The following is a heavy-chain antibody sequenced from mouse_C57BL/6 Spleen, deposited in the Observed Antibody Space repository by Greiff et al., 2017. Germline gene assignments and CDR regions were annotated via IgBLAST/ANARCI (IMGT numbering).Heavy chain of an antibody. J-gene: IGHJ2*01. CDR3: ARHYYDYDPYYFDD. V-gene: IGHV5-6*01. D-gene: IGHD2-4*01. Sequence: EVQRVESGGDLVKPGGSLKLSCAASGFTFSSYGMSWVRQTPDKRLEWVATISSGGSYTYYPDSVKGRFTISRDNAKNTLYLQMISLKSEDTDMYYCARHYYDYDPYYFDDWGQGTTLTVSS. CDR2: ISSGGSYT. CDR1: GFTFSSYG.